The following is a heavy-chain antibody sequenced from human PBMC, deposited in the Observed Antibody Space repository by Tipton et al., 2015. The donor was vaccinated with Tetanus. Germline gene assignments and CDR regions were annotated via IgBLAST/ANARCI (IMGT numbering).Heavy chain of an antibody. J-gene: IGHJ4*02. CDR1: GYSFTDYW. CDR2: IYPGDSDT. CDR3: ARHGKFASGLRFFDY. Sequence: VQLVQSGAEVKKAGESLRISCKGSGYSFTDYWITWVRQMPGEGLEWMGIIYPGDSDTRYSPSFQGHVTISADRSITTAYLQWSSLEASDTAIYYCARHGKFASGLRFFDYWGQGTLVTVSS. D-gene: IGHD6-19*01. V-gene: IGHV5-51*01.